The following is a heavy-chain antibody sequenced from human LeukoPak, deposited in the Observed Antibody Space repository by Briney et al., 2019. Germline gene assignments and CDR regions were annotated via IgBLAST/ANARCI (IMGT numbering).Heavy chain of an antibody. CDR2: INTGGSST. CDR3: ARAVYGSGSCMDV. CDR1: GFTFSSYW. V-gene: IGHV3-74*01. D-gene: IGHD3-10*01. Sequence: PGGSLRLSCAASGFTFSSYWMPWVRQAPGKGLVWVSRINTGGSSTNYADSVKGRFTISRDNAKNTLYLQMNSLRAEDTAVYYCARAVYGSGSCMDVWGKGTTVTVSS. J-gene: IGHJ6*03.